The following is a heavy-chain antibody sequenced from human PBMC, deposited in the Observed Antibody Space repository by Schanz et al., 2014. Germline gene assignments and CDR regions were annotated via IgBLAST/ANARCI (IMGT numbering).Heavy chain of an antibody. CDR3: ARDLALVGYSYGTGDY. Sequence: QVQLVQSGAEVKKPGDSVTVSCKVSGFIFTGYFIHWIRQAPGQGLEWMGRFNPGNGGANFAEKFQGRVAMTSDASIKTYAMELTRLTSDDTAVYYCARDLALVGYSYGTGDYWGQGTLVTVSS. J-gene: IGHJ4*02. CDR2: FNPGNGGA. D-gene: IGHD5-18*01. V-gene: IGHV1-2*06. CDR1: GFIFTGYF.